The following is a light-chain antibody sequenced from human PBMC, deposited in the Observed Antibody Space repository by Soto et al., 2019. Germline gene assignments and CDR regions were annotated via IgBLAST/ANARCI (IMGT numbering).Light chain of an antibody. CDR3: QNYNGRPWT. CDR2: AAS. Sequence: DIQMTQTPSSLSASVGDRVTITCRASQDIGDYLAWYQQKPGQVPKLLISAASTLQSGVPSRFRGSASGTDLTLTIIGLQPDDFATYYCQNYNGRPWTFGQGTKVEIK. CDR1: QDIGDY. V-gene: IGKV1-27*01. J-gene: IGKJ1*01.